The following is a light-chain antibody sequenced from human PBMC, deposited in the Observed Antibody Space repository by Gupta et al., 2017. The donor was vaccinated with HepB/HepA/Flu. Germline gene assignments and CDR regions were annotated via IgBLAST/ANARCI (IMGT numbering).Light chain of an antibody. CDR2: DVR. CDR1: ISDIGHYDY. CDR3: SSFSRTNTRV. J-gene: IGLJ3*02. V-gene: IGLV2-14*03. Sequence: QSALTQPASVSASPGQSITMSCTGTISDIGHYDYVSWYQQHPGKAPKLLIYDVRVRPSGVSDRFSGSKSGNTASLTISGLQADDDSFYYCSSFSRTNTRVFGGGTRLTVL.